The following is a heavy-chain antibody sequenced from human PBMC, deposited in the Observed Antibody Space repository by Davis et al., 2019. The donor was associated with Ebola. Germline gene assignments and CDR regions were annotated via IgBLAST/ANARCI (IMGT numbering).Heavy chain of an antibody. Sequence: AASVKVSCKASGYTFSVYSIYWVRQAPGQGLEWMGRINGGNGETKYSQKFQGRVIMTRDTSANMVYMELTSLRPEDTAVYYCARASGGLGKYGGSVGPWDQGTLVTVSS. D-gene: IGHD3-16*01. CDR3: ARASGGLGKYGGSVGP. J-gene: IGHJ5*02. CDR1: GYTFSVYS. V-gene: IGHV1-3*01. CDR2: INGGNGET.